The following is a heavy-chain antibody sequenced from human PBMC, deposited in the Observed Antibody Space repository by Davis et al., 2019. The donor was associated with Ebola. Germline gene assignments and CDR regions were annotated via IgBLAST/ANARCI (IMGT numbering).Heavy chain of an antibody. Sequence: AASVTVSCKASGYTFTSYGITWVRQAPGPGLEWMGWINPHNGNTNYAQNVQGRVTMTTDTSTSTAYMEVGILRSDDTAVYYCARAQFPTTSDHWGQGTLVTVSS. V-gene: IGHV1-18*04. D-gene: IGHD1-1*01. J-gene: IGHJ4*02. CDR3: ARAQFPTTSDH. CDR2: INPHNGNT. CDR1: GYTFTSYG.